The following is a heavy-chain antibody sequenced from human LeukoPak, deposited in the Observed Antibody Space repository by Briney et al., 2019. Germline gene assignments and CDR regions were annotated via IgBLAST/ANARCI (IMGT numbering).Heavy chain of an antibody. CDR1: GGTFSSYA. CDR2: IIPIFGTA. J-gene: IGHJ4*02. V-gene: IGHV1-69*13. D-gene: IGHD3-16*02. Sequence: SVKVSCKASGGTFSSYAISWVRQAPGQGLEWMGGIIPIFGTANYAQKFQGRVTITADESTSTAYMELSSLRSEDTAVYYCARDRYRNYYFDYWGQGTLVTVSS. CDR3: ARDRYRNYYFDY.